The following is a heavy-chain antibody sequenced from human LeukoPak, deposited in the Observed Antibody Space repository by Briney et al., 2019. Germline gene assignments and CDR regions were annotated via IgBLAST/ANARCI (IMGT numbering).Heavy chain of an antibody. CDR3: AKERANTDDYYGMDV. V-gene: IGHV3-23*01. CDR1: GFTFSSYA. Sequence: GGSLRLSCAASGFTFSSYAMSWVRQAPGKGLEWVSAISGSGGSTYYADSVKGRFTISRDNSKNTLYLQMNSPRAEDTAVYYCAKERANTDDYYGMDVWGQGTTVTVSS. CDR2: ISGSGGST. J-gene: IGHJ6*02.